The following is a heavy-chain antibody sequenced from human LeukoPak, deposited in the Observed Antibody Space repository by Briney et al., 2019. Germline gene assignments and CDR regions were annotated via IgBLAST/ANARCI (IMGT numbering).Heavy chain of an antibody. CDR1: GLTFN. V-gene: IGHV3-30*18. J-gene: IGHJ4*02. Sequence: GGSLRLSCVASGLTFNIHWVRQAPGKGLEWVAVLSLDGRNQYYADSVRGRFTISRDNSRNTLYLQMNSLRVEDTAVYYCAKESGSGSYYHYWGQGTLVNVSS. CDR2: LSLDGRNQ. CDR3: AKESGSGSYYHY. D-gene: IGHD3-10*01.